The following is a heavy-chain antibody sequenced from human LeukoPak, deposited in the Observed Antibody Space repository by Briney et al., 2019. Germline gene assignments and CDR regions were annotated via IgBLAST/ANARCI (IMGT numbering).Heavy chain of an antibody. Sequence: ASVKVSCKASGYTFTGYYMHWVRQAPGQGLEWMGWINPNSGGTNYAQKFQGRVTMTRDTSISTAYMELSRLRSDGTAVYYCARESSSQELGYRYNHDAFDIWGQGTMVTVSS. D-gene: IGHD3-16*02. CDR3: ARESSSQELGYRYNHDAFDI. CDR1: GYTFTGYY. V-gene: IGHV1-2*02. CDR2: INPNSGGT. J-gene: IGHJ3*02.